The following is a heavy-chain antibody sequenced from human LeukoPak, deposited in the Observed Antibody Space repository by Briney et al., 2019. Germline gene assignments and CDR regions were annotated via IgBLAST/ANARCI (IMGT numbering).Heavy chain of an antibody. V-gene: IGHV1-8*03. CDR3: ARQVAARNFYYMDV. Sequence: ASVKVSCKASGYTFTSYDINWVRQATGQGLEWMGWMNPNSGNTGYAQKFQGRVTITRNTSISTAYMELSSLRSEDTAVYYCARQVAARNFYYMDVWGKGTTVTVSS. D-gene: IGHD6-6*01. J-gene: IGHJ6*03. CDR1: GYTFTSYD. CDR2: MNPNSGNT.